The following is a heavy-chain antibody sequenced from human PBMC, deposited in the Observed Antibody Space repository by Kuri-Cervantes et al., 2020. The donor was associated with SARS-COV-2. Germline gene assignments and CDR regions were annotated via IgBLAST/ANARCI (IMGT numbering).Heavy chain of an antibody. D-gene: IGHD6-13*01. CDR2: IWYDGSNK. CDR3: ARDFLLLAAQDY. J-gene: IGHJ4*02. Sequence: LSLTCAASGFTFSSYGMHWVRQAPGKGLEWVAVIWYDGSNKYYADSVKGRFTISRDNSKNTLYLQMNSLRAEDTAVYYCARDFLLLAAQDYWGQGTLVTVSS. CDR1: GFTFSSYG. V-gene: IGHV3-33*01.